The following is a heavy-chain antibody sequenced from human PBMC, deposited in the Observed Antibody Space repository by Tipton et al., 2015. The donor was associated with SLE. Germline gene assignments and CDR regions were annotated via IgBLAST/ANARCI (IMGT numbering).Heavy chain of an antibody. Sequence: GSLRLSCVVSGFSFSTSWMSWVRQAPGKGLEWVANINQDGSEKYYVDSVEGRFTVSRDNAHNLLYLQMNSLRAEDTAVYYCARDWGWIKHFDIWGQGTMVTVSS. V-gene: IGHV3-7*01. CDR3: ARDWGWIKHFDI. D-gene: IGHD5-18*01. J-gene: IGHJ3*02. CDR1: GFSFSTSW. CDR2: INQDGSEK.